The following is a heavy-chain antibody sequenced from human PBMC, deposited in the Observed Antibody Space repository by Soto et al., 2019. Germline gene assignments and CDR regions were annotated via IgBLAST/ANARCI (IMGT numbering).Heavy chain of an antibody. J-gene: IGHJ4*02. CDR3: ARHLPTHYDFWSGYRLPFDN. CDR1: GGSISSSSYY. CDR2: IYYSGST. D-gene: IGHD3-3*01. V-gene: IGHV4-39*01. Sequence: SETLSLTCTVSGGSISSSSYYWAWIRQPPGKGLEWIGNIYYSGSTYYNPSLKSRVTISVDTSKNQFSLKLSSVTAADTAVYYCARHLPTHYDFWSGYRLPFDNWGQGTLVSISS.